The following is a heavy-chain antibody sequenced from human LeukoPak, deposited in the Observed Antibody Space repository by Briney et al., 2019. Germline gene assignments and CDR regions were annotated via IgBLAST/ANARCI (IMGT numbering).Heavy chain of an antibody. J-gene: IGHJ6*03. V-gene: IGHV1-2*02. D-gene: IGHD3-3*01. Sequence: ASVKVSCKASGYTFTGYYMHWVRQAPGQGLEWMGWINPNSGGTNYAQKFQGRVTMTRDTSISTAYMELSSLRSEDTAVYYCAREGGYYDFWSGAYYYYMDVWGKGTTVTVSS. CDR3: AREGGYYDFWSGAYYYYMDV. CDR1: GYTFTGYY. CDR2: INPNSGGT.